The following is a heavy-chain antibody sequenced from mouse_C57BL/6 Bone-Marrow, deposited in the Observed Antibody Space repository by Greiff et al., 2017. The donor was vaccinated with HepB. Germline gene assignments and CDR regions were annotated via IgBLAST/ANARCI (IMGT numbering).Heavy chain of an antibody. Sequence: EVKLMESGPGLVKPSQSLSLTCSVTGYSITSGYYWNWIRQFPGNKLEWMGYISYDGSNNYNPSLKNRISITRDTSKNQFFLKLNSVTTEDTATYYCARGVYYGSSSGFAYWGQGTLVTVSA. CDR3: ARGVYYGSSSGFAY. V-gene: IGHV3-6*01. CDR2: ISYDGSN. J-gene: IGHJ3*01. D-gene: IGHD1-1*01. CDR1: GYSITSGYY.